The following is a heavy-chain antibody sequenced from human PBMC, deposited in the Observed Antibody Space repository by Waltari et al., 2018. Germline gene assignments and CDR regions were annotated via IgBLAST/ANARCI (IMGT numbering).Heavy chain of an antibody. CDR1: GFTFDDYT. D-gene: IGHD3-10*01. CDR2: INWDGSYT. J-gene: IGHJ4*02. V-gene: IGHV3-43*01. CDR3: AKDQYTSSRRGFDS. Sequence: EVQLVESGGVVIQPGGSLRLSCAASGFTFDDYTMHWVRQVPGKGLEWVSLINWDGSYTDYEDSVKGRFTISRDISKNTLFLQMNSLRAEDTALYSCAKDQYTSSRRGFDSWGQGTLVTVSS.